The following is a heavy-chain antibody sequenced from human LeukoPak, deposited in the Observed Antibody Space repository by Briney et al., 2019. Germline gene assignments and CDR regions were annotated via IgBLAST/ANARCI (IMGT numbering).Heavy chain of an antibody. V-gene: IGHV1-69*05. J-gene: IGHJ4*02. CDR3: ASDSYGALDY. CDR1: GGTFSSYA. CDR2: IIPIFGTA. Sequence: ATVKVSCKASGGTFSSYAMRWVRQAPGEGLEWMGRIIPIFGTANYAQKFQGRVTITTDESTSTAYMELSSLRSEDTAVYYCASDSYGALDYWGQGTLVTVSS. D-gene: IGHD4-17*01.